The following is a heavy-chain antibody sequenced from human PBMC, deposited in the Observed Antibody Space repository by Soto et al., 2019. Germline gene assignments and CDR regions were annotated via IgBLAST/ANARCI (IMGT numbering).Heavy chain of an antibody. V-gene: IGHV2-5*02. CDR1: GFSLSTSGVG. J-gene: IGHJ4*02. CDR3: AHKGPEACPLDY. CDR2: IYWDDSS. Sequence: QITLKESGPTLVRPTQTLTLTCAFSGFSLSTSGVGVGWIRQPPGKALEWLAVIYWDDSSHYTPSRRSGLTIATHTPKLQVVPTLTNLDPRVTGTYYSAHKGPEACPLDYWAQGTLVTVSS.